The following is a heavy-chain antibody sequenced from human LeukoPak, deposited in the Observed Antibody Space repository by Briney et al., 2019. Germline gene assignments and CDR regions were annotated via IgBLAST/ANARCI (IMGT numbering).Heavy chain of an antibody. CDR3: AKKGGSSGRYDYLDY. Sequence: GGSLRLSCVASGLAFSSYSMHWVRQAPGRGLEWVAVISSDENTKFYADSVKGRFTVYRDNSKKTVWLQMNSLRAEDTAVYYCAKKGGSSGRYDYLDYWGQGTLVTVSS. CDR2: ISSDENTK. CDR1: GLAFSSYS. J-gene: IGHJ4*02. D-gene: IGHD6-19*01. V-gene: IGHV3-30-3*02.